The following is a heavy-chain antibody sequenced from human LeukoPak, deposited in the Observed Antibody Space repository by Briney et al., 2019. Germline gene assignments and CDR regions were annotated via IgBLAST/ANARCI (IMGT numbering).Heavy chain of an antibody. D-gene: IGHD3-22*01. CDR1: GYTFTSYG. V-gene: IGHV1-2*04. Sequence: ASVKVSCKASGYTFTSYGISWVRQAPGQGLEWMGWINPNSGGTNYAQKFQGWVTMTRDTSISTAYMELSRLRSDDTAVYYCARGYYDSSGLVVWFDPWGQGTLVTVSS. J-gene: IGHJ5*02. CDR2: INPNSGGT. CDR3: ARGYYDSSGLVVWFDP.